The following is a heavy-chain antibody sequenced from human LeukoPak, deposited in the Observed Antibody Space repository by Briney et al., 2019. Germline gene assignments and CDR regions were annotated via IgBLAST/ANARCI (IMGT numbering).Heavy chain of an antibody. J-gene: IGHJ6*03. V-gene: IGHV3-48*01. D-gene: IGHD3-3*01. CDR3: ARDKRFLEWLLSPTYYMDV. CDR1: GFTFSSYS. CDR2: ISSSSSTI. Sequence: GGSLRLSCAASGFTFSSYSMNWVRQAPGKGLEWVSYISSSSSTIYYADSVKGRFTISRDNAKNSLYLQMNSLRAEDTAVYYCARDKRFLEWLLSPTYYMDVWGKGTTVTVSS.